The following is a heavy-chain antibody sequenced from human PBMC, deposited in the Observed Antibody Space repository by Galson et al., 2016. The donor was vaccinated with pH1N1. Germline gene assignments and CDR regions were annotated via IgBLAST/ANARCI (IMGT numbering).Heavy chain of an antibody. CDR1: GFIFTNYW. V-gene: IGHV3-74*01. CDR2: VNNDGSST. CDR3: VRGRYCSGGSCYSPTAEYFQH. D-gene: IGHD2-15*01. J-gene: IGHJ1*01. Sequence: SLRLSCAASGFIFTNYWMHLVRQAPGRGLVWVARVNNDGSSTNYADSVKGRFTLSRDNAKNTVFLEMSSLRAEDTGAYYCVRGRYCSGGSCYSPTAEYFQHWGRGTLLTVSS.